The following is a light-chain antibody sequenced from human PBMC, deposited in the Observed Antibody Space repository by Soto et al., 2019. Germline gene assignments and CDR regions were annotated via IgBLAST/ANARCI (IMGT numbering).Light chain of an antibody. CDR2: KVS. CDR1: QSLVYSDGNTY. J-gene: IGKJ4*01. Sequence: DVVMTQSPLSLPVTLGQPASISCRSSQSLVYSDGNTYLNWFHQRPGQSPRRLIYKVSNRDPGVPDRFSGSGSGTDFTLKIRRVEAEDVGVYYCMQGTYWPRLTFGGGTKVEIK. CDR3: MQGTYWPRLT. V-gene: IGKV2-30*01.